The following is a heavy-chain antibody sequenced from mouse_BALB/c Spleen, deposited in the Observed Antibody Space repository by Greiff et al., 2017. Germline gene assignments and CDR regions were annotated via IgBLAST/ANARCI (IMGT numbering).Heavy chain of an antibody. D-gene: IGHD2-4*01. J-gene: IGHJ2*01. Sequence: EVQGVESGPGLVKPSQSLSLTCTVTGYSITSDYAWNWIRQFPGNKLEWMGYISYSGSTSYNPSLKSRISITRDTSKNQFFLQLNSVTTEDTATYYCARHYDYGFDYWGQGTTLTVSS. CDR3: ARHYDYGFDY. V-gene: IGHV3-2*02. CDR2: ISYSGST. CDR1: GYSITSDYA.